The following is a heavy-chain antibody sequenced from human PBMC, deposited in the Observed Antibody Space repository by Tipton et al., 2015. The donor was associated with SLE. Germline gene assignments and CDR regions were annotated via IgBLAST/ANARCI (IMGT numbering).Heavy chain of an antibody. D-gene: IGHD6-13*01. CDR1: GFTVSSNY. J-gene: IGHJ4*02. CDR3: AGLRSWHFDY. CDR2: IYSGGST. V-gene: IGHV3-53*01. Sequence: SLRLSCAASGFTVSSNYMSWVRQAPGKGLEWVSVIYSGGSTYYADSVKGRFTISRYNGKNSLYLQMNSLRAEDTAMYYCAGLRSWHFDYWGQGTLVTVSS.